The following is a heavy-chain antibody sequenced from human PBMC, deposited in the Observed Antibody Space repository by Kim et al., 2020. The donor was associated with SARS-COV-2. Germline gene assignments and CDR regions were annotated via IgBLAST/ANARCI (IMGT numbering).Heavy chain of an antibody. J-gene: IGHJ4*02. D-gene: IGHD3-10*01. CDR1: GGTFSSYA. CDR2: IIPIFGTA. Sequence: SVKVSCKASGGTFSSYAISWVRQAPGQGLEWMGGIIPIFGTANYAQKFQGRVTITADKSTSTAYMELSSLSSEDTAVYYCARGSSDGSGSLHLDYWGQGTLVTVSS. V-gene: IGHV1-69*06. CDR3: ARGSSDGSGSLHLDY.